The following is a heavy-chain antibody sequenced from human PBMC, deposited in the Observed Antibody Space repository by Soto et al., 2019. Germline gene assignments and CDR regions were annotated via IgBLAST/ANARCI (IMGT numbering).Heavy chain of an antibody. V-gene: IGHV4-59*08. CDR1: GGSISSYY. Sequence: PSETLSLTCTVSGGSISSYYWSWIRQPPGKGLEWIGYIYYSGSTNYNPSLKSRVTISVDTSKNQFSLKLSSVTAADTAVYYCARHVEMATMDFDYWGQGTLVTVS. D-gene: IGHD5-12*01. CDR2: IYYSGST. CDR3: ARHVEMATMDFDY. J-gene: IGHJ4*02.